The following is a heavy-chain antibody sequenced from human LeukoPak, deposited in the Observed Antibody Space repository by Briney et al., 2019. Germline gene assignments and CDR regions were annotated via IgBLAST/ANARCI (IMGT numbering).Heavy chain of an antibody. V-gene: IGHV4-30-2*01. CDR2: IYHSGST. Sequence: SQTLSLNCAASGGSISSDGYSWSWIRQPPGKGLEWIGYIYHSGSTYYNPSLKSRVTISVDRSKNQFSLKLSSVTAADTAVYYCARGITTPFDYWGQGTLVTVSS. J-gene: IGHJ4*02. D-gene: IGHD2-15*01. CDR1: GGSISSDGYS. CDR3: ARGITTPFDY.